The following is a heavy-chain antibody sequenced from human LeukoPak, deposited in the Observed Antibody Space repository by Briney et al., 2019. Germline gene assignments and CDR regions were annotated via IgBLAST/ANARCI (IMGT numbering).Heavy chain of an antibody. V-gene: IGHV1-2*02. CDR2: INPNSGGT. J-gene: IGHJ4*02. D-gene: IGHD3-3*01. CDR1: GYTFTGYY. Sequence: ASVKVSCKASGYTFTGYYMHWVRQAPGQGLEWMGWINPNSGGTNYAQKFQGRVTMTRDTSISTAYMELSRLRSDDTAVYYCARAEGFGVVIITSYYFDYWGQGTLVTVSS. CDR3: ARAEGFGVVIITSYYFDY.